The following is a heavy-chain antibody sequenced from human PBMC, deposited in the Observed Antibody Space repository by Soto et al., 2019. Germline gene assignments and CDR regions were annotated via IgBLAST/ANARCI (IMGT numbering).Heavy chain of an antibody. V-gene: IGHV4-59*08. Sequence: QVQLQESGPGLVKPSETLSLTCTVSGGSISSYYWSWIRQPPGKGLEWIGYIYYSGSTNYNPSLKSRVTISVDTSKNQFSLKLSSVTAADTAVYYCARSEGVVIDYWGQGTLVTVSS. D-gene: IGHD3-3*01. CDR2: IYYSGST. J-gene: IGHJ4*02. CDR1: GGSISSYY. CDR3: ARSEGVVIDY.